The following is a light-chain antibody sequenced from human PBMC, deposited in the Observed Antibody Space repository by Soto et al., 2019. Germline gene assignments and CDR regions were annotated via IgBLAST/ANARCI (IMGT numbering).Light chain of an antibody. J-gene: IGKJ2*01. CDR1: QSISSY. Sequence: DLQMTQSPSSLSASVGDRVTITCRASQSISSYLHWHQQKPGKAPKLLIYTTTSLQSGVPSRFSGSGSGTDFTLTISSLQPEDFATYYCQQSYSTPYTFGQGTKLEIQ. CDR2: TTT. CDR3: QQSYSTPYT. V-gene: IGKV1-39*01.